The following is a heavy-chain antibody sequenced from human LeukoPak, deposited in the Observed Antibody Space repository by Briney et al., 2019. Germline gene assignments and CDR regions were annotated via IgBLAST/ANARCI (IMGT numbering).Heavy chain of an antibody. Sequence: SETLSLTRAVYGGSFSGYYWSWIRHPPGKGLECSGEINHSGSTNYNPSLKSRVTISGDTSKNQFSLKLSSVTAADTAVYYCARGRYGSGSYDYWGQGTLVTVSS. CDR1: GGSFSGYY. D-gene: IGHD3-10*01. V-gene: IGHV4-34*01. J-gene: IGHJ4*02. CDR3: ARGRYGSGSYDY. CDR2: INHSGST.